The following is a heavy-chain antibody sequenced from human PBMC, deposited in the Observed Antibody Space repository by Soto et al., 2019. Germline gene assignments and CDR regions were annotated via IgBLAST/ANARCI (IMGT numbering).Heavy chain of an antibody. CDR2: IWYDGSNK. D-gene: IGHD3-3*01. CDR3: ARDRRCLEWWPEVDY. CDR1: GFTFSSYG. V-gene: IGHV3-33*01. Sequence: QVQLVESGGGVVQPGRSLRLSCAASGFTFSSYGMHWVRQAPGKGLEWVAVIWYDGSNKYYADSVKGRFTISRDNSKNTLYLQMNSLRAEDTAVDYCARDRRCLEWWPEVDYWGQGTLVTVSS. J-gene: IGHJ4*02.